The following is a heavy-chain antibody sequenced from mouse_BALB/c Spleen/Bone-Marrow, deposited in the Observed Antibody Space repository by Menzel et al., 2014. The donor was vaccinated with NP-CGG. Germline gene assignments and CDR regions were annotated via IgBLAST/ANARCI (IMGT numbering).Heavy chain of an antibody. J-gene: IGHJ3*01. V-gene: IGHV1-9*01. CDR1: GYTFSSYW. CDR2: ILPGSGST. CDR3: ARDSSDYLAWFAY. Sequence: VLLQQSGAELMKPGASVKISCKATGYTFSSYWIEWVRQRPGHGLGWIGEILPGSGSTNSNEKFKGKATFTADTSSNTAYMQLSSLTSEDSAVYFCARDSSDYLAWFAYWGQGTLVTVSA. D-gene: IGHD3-2*01.